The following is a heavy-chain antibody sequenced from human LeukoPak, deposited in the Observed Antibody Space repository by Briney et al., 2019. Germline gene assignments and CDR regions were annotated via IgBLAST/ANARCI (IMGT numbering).Heavy chain of an antibody. J-gene: IGHJ4*02. Sequence: SETLSLTCSVSGSSISTYYWSWIRQSPGTGLEWIGYISDSGNTNYTPSLKSRVTISLDTSKKQFSLKLTFVTAADTGVYYCSREQLIQFDFWNNHYNLFDYWGQGTLVTVSS. CDR1: GSSISTYY. CDR2: ISDSGNT. CDR3: SREQLIQFDFWNNHYNLFDY. V-gene: IGHV4-59*01. D-gene: IGHD3-3*01.